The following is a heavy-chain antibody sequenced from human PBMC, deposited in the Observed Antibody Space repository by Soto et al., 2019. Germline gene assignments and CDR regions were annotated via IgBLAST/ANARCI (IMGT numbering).Heavy chain of an antibody. CDR2: INPNSGNT. D-gene: IGHD3-10*01. CDR1: GYTFSNYD. J-gene: IGHJ4*02. Sequence: QVQLVQSGAEVKKPGASVKVSCKASGYTFSNYDINWVRQATGQGLESMGWINPNSGNTGYAQKFQGRVTMTRNISIKTAYMELSSLTSEDTAVYYCASGGRRVFVYWGPGTLVTVSS. CDR3: ASGGRRVFVY. V-gene: IGHV1-8*01.